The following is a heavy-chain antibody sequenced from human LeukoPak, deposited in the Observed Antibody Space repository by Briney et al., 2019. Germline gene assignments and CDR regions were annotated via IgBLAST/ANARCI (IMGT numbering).Heavy chain of an antibody. CDR1: GGSISSYY. J-gene: IGHJ2*01. Sequence: PSETLSLTCTVSGGSISSYYWSWIRQPPGKGLEWIGYIYTSGSTNYSPSLKSRVTMSVDTSKNQFSLKLNSVTAADTAVYYCARVRYGAQRYFDLWGRGTLVTVSS. CDR3: ARVRYGAQRYFDL. V-gene: IGHV4-4*08. D-gene: IGHD4-17*01. CDR2: IYTSGST.